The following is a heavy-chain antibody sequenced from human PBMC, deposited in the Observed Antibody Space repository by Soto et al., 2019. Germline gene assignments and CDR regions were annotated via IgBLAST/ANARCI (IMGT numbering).Heavy chain of an antibody. V-gene: IGHV1-8*01. CDR2: MNPNSGNT. Sequence: ASVKVSCKASGYTFTSYGINWVRQATGQGLEWMGWMNPNSGNTGYAQKFQGRVTMTRNTSISTAYMELSSLRSEDTAVYYCASVGQVGGHIYYFDYWGQGTLVTVSS. CDR1: GYTFTSYG. D-gene: IGHD2-15*01. CDR3: ASVGQVGGHIYYFDY. J-gene: IGHJ4*02.